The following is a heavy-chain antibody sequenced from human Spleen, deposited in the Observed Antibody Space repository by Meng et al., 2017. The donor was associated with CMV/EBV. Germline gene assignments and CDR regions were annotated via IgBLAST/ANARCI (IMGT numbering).Heavy chain of an antibody. J-gene: IGHJ4*02. CDR3: ARFNYYDSSGDY. CDR1: GGLNSRWGLY. Sequence: GGLNSRWGLYWGLDPQEPGKGLEWIGYIYYSGSTYYNPSLKSRVTISVDTSKNQFSLKLSSVTAADTAVYYCARFNYYDSSGDYWGQGTLVTVSS. CDR2: IYYSGST. V-gene: IGHV4-31*02. D-gene: IGHD3-22*01.